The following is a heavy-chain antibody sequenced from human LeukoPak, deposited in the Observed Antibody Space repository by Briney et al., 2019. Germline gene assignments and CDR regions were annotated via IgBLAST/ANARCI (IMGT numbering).Heavy chain of an antibody. CDR2: IYPGDSDT. J-gene: IGHJ5*02. V-gene: IGHV5-51*01. D-gene: IGHD6-6*01. CDR3: ARLKTYSSSRKYNWFDP. Sequence: GESLKISCKGSGYSFTSYWIGWVRQMPGKGLEWMGIIYPGDSDTRYSPSFQGQVTISADKSISTAYLQWSSLKASDTAMYYCARLKTYSSSRKYNWFDPWGQGTLVTVS. CDR1: GYSFTSYW.